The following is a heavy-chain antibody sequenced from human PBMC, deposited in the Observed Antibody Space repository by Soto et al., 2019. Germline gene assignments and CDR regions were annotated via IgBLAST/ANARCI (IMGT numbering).Heavy chain of an antibody. CDR2: IYHSGST. D-gene: IGHD4-4*01. J-gene: IGHJ4*02. CDR3: DRSSKQVWFEY. V-gene: IGHV4-30-2*01. CDR1: GGSIMIGGYS. Sequence: SSTXSLTCALCGGSIMIGGYSLSWIRQPPGKGMEWIGYIYHSGSTYYNPSLKSRVTISVDRSKNQLSLKLSSVTAADTAVYYCDRSSKQVWFEYWGQGTLV.